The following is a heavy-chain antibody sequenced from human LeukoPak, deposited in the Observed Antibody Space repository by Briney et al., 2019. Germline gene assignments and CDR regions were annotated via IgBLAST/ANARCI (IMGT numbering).Heavy chain of an antibody. D-gene: IGHD6-13*01. V-gene: IGHV3-21*01. CDR2: ISSSGSYI. Sequence: GGSLRLSCTASGFTVSKNYMNWVRQAPGKGLEWVSSISSSGSYIYYADSMKDRFTISRDNAKNSLYLQMNSLRAEDTAVYYCGRAYSSPRDVGNWGQGTLVTVSS. J-gene: IGHJ4*02. CDR1: GFTVSKNY. CDR3: GRAYSSPRDVGN.